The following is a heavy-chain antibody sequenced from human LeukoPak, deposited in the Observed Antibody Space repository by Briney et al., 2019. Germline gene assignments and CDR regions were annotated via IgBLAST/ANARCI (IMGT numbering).Heavy chain of an antibody. CDR2: IYYRGIT. CDR1: GGSISSYY. J-gene: IGHJ4*02. D-gene: IGHD1-26*01. Sequence: SETLSLTCTVSGGSISSYYWSWIRQPPGKGLEWIGYIYYRGITKYNPSLQSRLTISVDTSKNQFSLQLNSVTPEDTAVYYCARQGIVGATAHFDYWGQGTLVTVSS. V-gene: IGHV4-59*08. CDR3: ARQGIVGATAHFDY.